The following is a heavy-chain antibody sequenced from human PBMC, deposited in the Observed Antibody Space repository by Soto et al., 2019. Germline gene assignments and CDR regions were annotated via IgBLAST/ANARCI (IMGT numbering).Heavy chain of an antibody. CDR1: GFTFSSYS. D-gene: IGHD4-4*01. CDR2: ISSSSSYI. J-gene: IGHJ3*02. Sequence: EVQLVESGGGLVKPGGSLRLSCAASGFTFSSYSMNWVRQAPGKGLEWVSSISSSSSYIYYADSVKGRFTISRDNAKNSLYLQMNSLRAEDTAVYYCASDNTDYTDAFDIWGQGTMVTVSS. V-gene: IGHV3-21*01. CDR3: ASDNTDYTDAFDI.